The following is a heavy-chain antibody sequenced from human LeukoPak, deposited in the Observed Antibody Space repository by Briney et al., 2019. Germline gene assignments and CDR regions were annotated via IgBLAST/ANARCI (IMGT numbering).Heavy chain of an antibody. CDR2: IHYSGST. J-gene: IGHJ3*01. Sequence: PGGSLRLSCAASGFTFSNAWMSWIRQPPGKGLEWIGYIHYSGSTYYNPSLKSRIIISVDTSKNQFSLKLSSVTAADTAVYYCARGLMKTLRFYGSGSYSGLAVWGQGTMVTVSS. V-gene: IGHV4-59*12. CDR1: GFTFSNAW. D-gene: IGHD3-10*01. CDR3: ARGLMKTLRFYGSGSYSGLAV.